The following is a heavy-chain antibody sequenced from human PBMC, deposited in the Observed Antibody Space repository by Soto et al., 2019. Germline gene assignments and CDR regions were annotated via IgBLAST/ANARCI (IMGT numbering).Heavy chain of an antibody. D-gene: IGHD2-8*02. CDR1: GYSFSNFW. V-gene: IGHV5-51*01. CDR3: ASSVLVTSTMNYFDL. J-gene: IGHJ4*02. Sequence: PGESLKISCQASGYSFSNFWTACVRQMPGEGLEWLGIIYPDASDTRYSPSFLAQVTISADKSIKTTYLQWSSLKASDTAIYFCASSVLVTSTMNYFDLWGQGTLVTVSS. CDR2: IYPDASDT.